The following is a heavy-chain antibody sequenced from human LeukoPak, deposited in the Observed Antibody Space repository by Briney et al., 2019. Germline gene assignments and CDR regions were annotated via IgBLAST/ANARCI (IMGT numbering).Heavy chain of an antibody. CDR2: INAGNGNT. J-gene: IGHJ4*02. CDR3: ARDGGSSSGWFY. V-gene: IGHV1-3*01. CDR1: GYTFTSYA. Sequence: GASVKVSCKASGYTFTSYAMHWVRQAPGQRLEWMGWINAGNGNTKYSQKLQGRVTITRDTSASTAYMELSSLRSEDTAVYYCARDGGSSSGWFYWGQGTLVTVSS. D-gene: IGHD6-19*01.